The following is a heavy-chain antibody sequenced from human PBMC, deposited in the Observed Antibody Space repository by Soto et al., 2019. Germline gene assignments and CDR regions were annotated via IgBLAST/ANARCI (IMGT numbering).Heavy chain of an antibody. CDR3: TRLHGDCISSSRHGHSARDV. CDR1: SAPVSSSTYT. Sequence: QLQLQESGPGLVKPSETLSLTCTVSSAPVSSSTYTWGWIRQPPGKGLEWIGSIYYSGSTYYNPSLDIRVPVSVATSKNQFSTKVTSVTAADTVVYYCTRLHGDCISSSRHGHSARDVWGKGPTVTVSS. CDR2: IYYSGST. J-gene: IGHJ6*04. D-gene: IGHD2-2*01. V-gene: IGHV4-39*01.